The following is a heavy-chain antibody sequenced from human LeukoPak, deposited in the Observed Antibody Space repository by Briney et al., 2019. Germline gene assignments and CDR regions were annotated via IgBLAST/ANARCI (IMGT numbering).Heavy chain of an antibody. V-gene: IGHV1-2*02. CDR2: INPNSGGT. CDR3: ARAPGTRPRPPQYVDV. J-gene: IGHJ6*02. Sequence: GASVKVSCKASGYTFTGYYMHWVRQAPGQGLEWMGWINPNSGGTNYAQKFQGRVTMTRDTSISTAYMELSRLRSDDTAVYYCARAPGTRPRPPQYVDVWGQGTTVTVSS. D-gene: IGHD6-13*01. CDR1: GYTFTGYY.